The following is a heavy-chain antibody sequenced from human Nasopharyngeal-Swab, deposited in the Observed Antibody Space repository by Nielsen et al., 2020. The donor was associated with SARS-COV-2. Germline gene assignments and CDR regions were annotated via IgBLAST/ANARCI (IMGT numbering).Heavy chain of an antibody. CDR1: GFTFSTYW. Sequence: GGSLRLSCAASGFTFSTYWMHWVRQVPGKGLVWVSRIHKDGKTTTYADPVKGRFTISRDNAKSTLYLQMNSLRAEDTAVYYCARETSDTGMYYFDSWGQGTLVAVSS. CDR2: IHKDGKTT. CDR3: ARETSDTGMYYFDS. D-gene: IGHD1-1*01. J-gene: IGHJ4*02. V-gene: IGHV3-74*01.